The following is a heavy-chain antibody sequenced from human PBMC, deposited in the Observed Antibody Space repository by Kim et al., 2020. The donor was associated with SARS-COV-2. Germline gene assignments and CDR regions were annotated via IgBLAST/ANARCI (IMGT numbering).Heavy chain of an antibody. CDR1: GFTFSSYG. Sequence: GGSLRLSCAASGFTFSSYGINWVRQAPGKGLEWVANIWHDGSDKYYADSVKGRFTISRDNAKNTLFLQMDSLRAEDTAVYYCARDSGTGDLYYYYVMDVWGKGTTVSVSS. V-gene: IGHV3-33*08. CDR2: IWHDGSDK. J-gene: IGHJ6*04. CDR3: ARDSGTGDLYYYYVMDV. D-gene: IGHD3-10*01.